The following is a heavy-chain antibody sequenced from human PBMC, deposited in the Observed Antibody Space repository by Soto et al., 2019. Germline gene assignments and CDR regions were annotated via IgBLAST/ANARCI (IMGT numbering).Heavy chain of an antibody. CDR1: GFTFSSYG. CDR3: AKDFSVSTHHYYYYYGMDV. V-gene: IGHV3-30*18. Sequence: PGGSPRLSCAASGFTFSSYGMHWVRQAPGKGLEWVAVISYDGSNKYYADPVKGRFTISRDNSKNTLYLQMNSLRAEDTAVYYCAKDFSVSTHHYYYYYGMDVWGEGSTVTVAS. D-gene: IGHD2-2*01. CDR2: ISYDGSNK. J-gene: IGHJ6*04.